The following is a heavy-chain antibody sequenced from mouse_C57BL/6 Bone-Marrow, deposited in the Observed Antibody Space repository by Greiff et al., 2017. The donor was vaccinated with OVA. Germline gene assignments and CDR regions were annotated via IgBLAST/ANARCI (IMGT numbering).Heavy chain of an antibody. Sequence: EVKLVESGAELVRPGASVKLSCTASGFNIKDDYMHWVKQRPEQGLEWIGWIDPENGDTEYASKFQGKATITADTSSNTAYLQLSSLTSEDTAVYYCTTYLYSIWYFDVWGTGTTVTVSS. CDR1: GFNIKDDY. D-gene: IGHD2-5*01. J-gene: IGHJ1*03. CDR2: IDPENGDT. V-gene: IGHV14-4*01. CDR3: TTYLYSIWYFDV.